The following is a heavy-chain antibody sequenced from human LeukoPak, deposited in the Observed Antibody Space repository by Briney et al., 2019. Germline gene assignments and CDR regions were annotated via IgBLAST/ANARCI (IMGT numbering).Heavy chain of an antibody. D-gene: IGHD2-2*01. CDR2: ISAYNGNT. CDR3: ARSPYCSSTSCYGSDYYYYYMDV. CDR1: GYTFTSYG. V-gene: IGHV1-18*01. J-gene: IGHJ6*03. Sequence: ASVKVSCKASGYTFTSYGISWVRQGPGQGLEWMGWISAYNGNTNYAQKLQGRVTMTTDTSTSTAYMELRSLRSDDTAVYYCARSPYCSSTSCYGSDYYYYYMDVWGKGTTVTISS.